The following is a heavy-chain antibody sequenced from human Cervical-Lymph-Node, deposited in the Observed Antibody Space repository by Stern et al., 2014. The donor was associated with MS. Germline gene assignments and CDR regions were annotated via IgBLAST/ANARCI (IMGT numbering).Heavy chain of an antibody. CDR3: AREPTPYCSGGNCYSYY. V-gene: IGHV1-69*01. CDR2: IIPLFGTA. Sequence: VHLVESGAEVKKPGSSLKVSCKVSGGSFSSHAINWVRQAPGQGLEWMGGIIPLFGTANYAQKFQGRVTVAADESTSTAYMELSGLRSDDTAVYYCAREPTPYCSGGNCYSYYWGQGTLVTVSS. D-gene: IGHD2-15*01. CDR1: GGSFSSHA. J-gene: IGHJ4*02.